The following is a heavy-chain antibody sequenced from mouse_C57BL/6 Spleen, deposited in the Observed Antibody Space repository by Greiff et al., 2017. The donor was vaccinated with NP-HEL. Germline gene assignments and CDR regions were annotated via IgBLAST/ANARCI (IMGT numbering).Heavy chain of an antibody. Sequence: VQLQQSGAELVRPGASVKLSCKASGYTFTDYYINWVKQRPGQGLEWIARIYPGSGNTYYNEKFKGKATLTAEKSSSTAYMQLSSLTSEDSAVYCCARISYYGSSPYAMDYWGQGTSVTVSS. CDR3: ARISYYGSSPYAMDY. CDR2: IYPGSGNT. D-gene: IGHD1-1*01. V-gene: IGHV1-76*01. J-gene: IGHJ4*01. CDR1: GYTFTDYY.